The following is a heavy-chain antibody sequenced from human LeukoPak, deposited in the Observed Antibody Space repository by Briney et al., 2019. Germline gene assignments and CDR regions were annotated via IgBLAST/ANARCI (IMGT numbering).Heavy chain of an antibody. V-gene: IGHV1-46*01. Sequence: ASVKVSCKASGYTFTSYYMHWVRQAPGQGLEWMGIINPSGGSTGYAQKFQGRVTMTRDTSTSTVYMELSSLRSEDTAVYYCARDPRNYENTYYYYGMDVWGQGTTVTVSS. J-gene: IGHJ6*02. CDR1: GYTFTSYY. D-gene: IGHD1-7*01. CDR2: INPSGGST. CDR3: ARDPRNYENTYYYYGMDV.